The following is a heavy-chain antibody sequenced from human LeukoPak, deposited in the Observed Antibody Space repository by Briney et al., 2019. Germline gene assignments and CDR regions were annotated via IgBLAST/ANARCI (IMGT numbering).Heavy chain of an antibody. D-gene: IGHD3-10*01. CDR2: INHMGGT. J-gene: IGHJ4*02. CDR1: GVSFSGYC. V-gene: IGHV4-34*01. Sequence: AETLSLTSAVYGVSFSGYCWSWISQPPGKGREWFGEINHMGGTNYNPSLNRRFTISVDTSKNQFSLKLSSLTAADTAVYYCASPPFSYYGSGGYFDYWGQGTLVTVSS. CDR3: ASPPFSYYGSGGYFDY.